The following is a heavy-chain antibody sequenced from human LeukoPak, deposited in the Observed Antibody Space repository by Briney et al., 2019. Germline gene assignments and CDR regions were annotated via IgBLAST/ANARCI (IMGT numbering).Heavy chain of an antibody. J-gene: IGHJ4*02. Sequence: SQTLSLTCTVSGGSISSYYWSWIRQPPGKGLEWIGYIYYSGSTNYNPSLKSRVTISVDTSKNQFSLKLSSVTVAGTAVYYCARGRMKYSSSWPYYLDYWGQGTLVTVSS. CDR3: ARGRMKYSSSWPYYLDY. CDR2: IYYSGST. CDR1: GGSISSYY. D-gene: IGHD6-13*01. V-gene: IGHV4-59*01.